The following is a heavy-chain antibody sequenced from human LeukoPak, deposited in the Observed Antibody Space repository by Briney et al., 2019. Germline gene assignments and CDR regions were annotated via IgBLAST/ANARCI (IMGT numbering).Heavy chain of an antibody. V-gene: IGHV3-11*04. CDR1: GLTFSDYY. J-gene: IGHJ4*02. CDR3: AREGSRGYSYGHFDY. Sequence: GGSLRLSCAASGLTFSDYYMSWIRQAPGKGLEWVSYISSSGSTIYYADSVKGRFTISRDNAKNSLYLQMNSLRAEDTAVYYCAREGSRGYSYGHFDYWGQGTLVTVSS. CDR2: ISSSGSTI. D-gene: IGHD5-18*01.